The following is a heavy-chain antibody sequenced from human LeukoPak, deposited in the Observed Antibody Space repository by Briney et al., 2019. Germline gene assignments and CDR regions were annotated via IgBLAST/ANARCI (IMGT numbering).Heavy chain of an antibody. D-gene: IGHD3-3*01. CDR1: GFTFSSYG. CDR3: VRGGVLTISY. CDR2: IRQDGRET. J-gene: IGHJ4*02. V-gene: IGHV3-7*05. Sequence: QPGESLRLSCAASGFTFSSYGMSWVRQAPGKGLEWVANIRQDGRETYYVDSVKGRFTISRDNAKNSVYLQMNDLRAEDTAVYYCVRGGVLTISYWGQGTLVTVSS.